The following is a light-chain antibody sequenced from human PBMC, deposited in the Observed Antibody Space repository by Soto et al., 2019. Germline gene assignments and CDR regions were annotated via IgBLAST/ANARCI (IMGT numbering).Light chain of an antibody. CDR3: SSSTSTGTWV. J-gene: IGLJ3*02. CDR2: DVS. Sequence: QAVVTQPASVSGSPGQSITISCTGTSSDIGHYIHVSWLQQHPGKAPKSMIYDVSNRSPGVSNRYSGSKSGNTASLTISGLQGEDEAYYYCSSSTSTGTWVFGGGTKVTVL. V-gene: IGLV2-14*01. CDR1: SSDIGHYIH.